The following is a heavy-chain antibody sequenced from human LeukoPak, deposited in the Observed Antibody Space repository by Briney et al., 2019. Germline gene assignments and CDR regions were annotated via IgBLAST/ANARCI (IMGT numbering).Heavy chain of an antibody. Sequence: SETLSLTCAVYGGSFSGYYWSWIRQPPGKGLEWIGEINHSGSTNYNPSLKSRVTTSVDRSKNQFSLKLSSVTAADTAVYYCARGRSYGSGRYSFDHWGQGTLVTVSS. J-gene: IGHJ5*02. V-gene: IGHV4-34*01. CDR3: ARGRSYGSGRYSFDH. CDR1: GGSFSGYY. D-gene: IGHD3-10*01. CDR2: INHSGST.